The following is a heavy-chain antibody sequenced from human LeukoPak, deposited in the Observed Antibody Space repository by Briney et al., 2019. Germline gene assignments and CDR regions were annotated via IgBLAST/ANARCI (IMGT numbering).Heavy chain of an antibody. CDR3: ARVPPSAHQMLSSDY. Sequence: ASVMVSCKASGYTFTNYGISWLRPAPGQGLEWMAWISANNGETRYAQNFQGRVTMTTDTSTSTAYMELRSLRSDDTAVYYCARVPPSAHQMLSSDYWGQGTQVTVSS. V-gene: IGHV1-18*04. J-gene: IGHJ4*02. CDR2: ISANNGET. CDR1: GYTFTNYG. D-gene: IGHD2-2*01.